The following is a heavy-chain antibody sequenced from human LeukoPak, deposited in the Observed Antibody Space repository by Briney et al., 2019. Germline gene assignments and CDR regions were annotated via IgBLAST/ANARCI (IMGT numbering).Heavy chain of an antibody. CDR3: AKASYSGSYYEFAYFDY. V-gene: IGHV3-30*18. CDR1: GFTFSSYG. CDR2: ISYDGSSK. Sequence: GRSLRLSCAASGFTFSSYGMHWVRQAPGKGLEWVAVISYDGSSKYYADSVKGRFTISRDNSKNTLYLQMNSLRAEDTAVYYCAKASYSGSYYEFAYFDYWGQGTLVTVSS. J-gene: IGHJ4*02. D-gene: IGHD1-26*01.